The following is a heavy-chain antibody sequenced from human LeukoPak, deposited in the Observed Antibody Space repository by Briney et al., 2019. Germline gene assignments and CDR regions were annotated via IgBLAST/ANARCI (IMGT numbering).Heavy chain of an antibody. CDR2: INPRGGST. J-gene: IGHJ4*02. V-gene: IGHV1-46*01. Sequence: ASVKVSCKASVYTFSSYYMYSVRQAPRQGLEWMGMINPRGGSTTYTQKFQGRVTMTKDTTTSTVYMELSGLRSEDTAVYYCARDVGSSSWYFDYWGQGTLVTVSS. D-gene: IGHD6-13*01. CDR1: VYTFSSYY. CDR3: ARDVGSSSWYFDY.